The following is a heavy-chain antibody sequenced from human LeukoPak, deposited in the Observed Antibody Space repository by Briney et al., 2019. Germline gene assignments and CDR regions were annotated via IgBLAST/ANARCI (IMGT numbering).Heavy chain of an antibody. CDR2: ISYDGSNK. V-gene: IGHV3-30*04. J-gene: IGHJ3*02. CDR3: ETQGDAFDI. CDR1: GFTFSSYA. Sequence: GGSLRLSCAASGFTFSSYAMHWVRQAPGKGLEWVAVISYDGSNKYYADSVKGRFTISRDSSKNTLYLQMNSLRAEDTAVYYCETQGDAFDIWGQGTMVTVSS. D-gene: IGHD4-23*01.